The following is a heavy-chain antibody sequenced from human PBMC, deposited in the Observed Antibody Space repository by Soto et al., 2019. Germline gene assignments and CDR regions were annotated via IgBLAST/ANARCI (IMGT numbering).Heavy chain of an antibody. CDR2: IIPIFGTA. D-gene: IGHD3-3*01. J-gene: IGHJ6*02. CDR1: GGTFSSYA. V-gene: IGHV1-69*06. Sequence: GASVKVSCKASGGTFSSYAISWVRQAPGQGLEWMGGIIPIFGTANYAQKFQGRVTITADKSTSTAYMELSSLRSEDTAVYYCARARYDFWSGYWDYYYYGMDVWGQGTTVTVSS. CDR3: ARARYDFWSGYWDYYYYGMDV.